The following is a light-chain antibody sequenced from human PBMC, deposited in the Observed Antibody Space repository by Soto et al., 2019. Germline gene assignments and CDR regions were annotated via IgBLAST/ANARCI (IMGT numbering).Light chain of an antibody. J-gene: IGKJ1*01. CDR1: QSVSNN. CDR2: GAY. Sequence: EIVLTQSPGTLSLSPGESATLSCRASQSVSNNYLAWYQQKPGQAPRLLIYGAYTRATGIPARFSGSGSGTEFTLTISSLQSEDFAVYYCQQYNNWPPWTFGQGTKVDIK. CDR3: QQYNNWPPWT. V-gene: IGKV3-15*01.